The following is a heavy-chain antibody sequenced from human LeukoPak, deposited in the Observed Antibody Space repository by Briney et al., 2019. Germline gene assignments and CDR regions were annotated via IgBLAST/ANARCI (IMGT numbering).Heavy chain of an antibody. Sequence: SETLSLTCIVSGDSISNYYWSWIRQPAGKGLEWIGRIYSSGSTNYNRSPKSRVTMSVDTSKNQFSLKVSSVTAADTAVYYCAREAAAGTFYFDYWGQGTLVTVSS. V-gene: IGHV4-4*07. D-gene: IGHD6-13*01. J-gene: IGHJ4*02. CDR2: IYSSGST. CDR1: GDSISNYY. CDR3: AREAAAGTFYFDY.